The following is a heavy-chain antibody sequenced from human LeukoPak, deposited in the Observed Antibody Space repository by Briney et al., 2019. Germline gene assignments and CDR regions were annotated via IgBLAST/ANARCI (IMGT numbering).Heavy chain of an antibody. CDR3: AIPDYYDSSGYSS. D-gene: IGHD3-22*01. J-gene: IGHJ5*02. CDR2: IYYSGST. V-gene: IGHV4-39*01. Sequence: KPSETLSLTCTVSGGSISSSSYYWGWIRQPPGKGLEWIGSIYYSGSTYYNPSLKSRVTISVDTSKNQFSLKLRSVTAADTAVYYCAIPDYYDSSGYSSWGQGTLVTVSS. CDR1: GGSISSSSYY.